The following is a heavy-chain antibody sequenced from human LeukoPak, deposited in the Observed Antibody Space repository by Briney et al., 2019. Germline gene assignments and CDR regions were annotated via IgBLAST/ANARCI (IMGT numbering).Heavy chain of an antibody. V-gene: IGHV4-59*04. CDR1: GGSISSYY. D-gene: IGHD2-2*02. CDR3: AGYCSSTSCYTPYYYYGMDV. Sequence: SETLSLTCTVSGGSISSYYWSWIRQPPGKGLEWIGYIYHSGSTYYNPSLKSRVTISVDRSKNQFSLKLSSVTAADTAVYYCAGYCSSTSCYTPYYYYGMDVWGQGTTVTVSS. CDR2: IYHSGST. J-gene: IGHJ6*02.